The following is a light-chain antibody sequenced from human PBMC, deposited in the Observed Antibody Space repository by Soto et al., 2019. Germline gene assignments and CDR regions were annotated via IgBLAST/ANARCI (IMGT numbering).Light chain of an antibody. Sequence: QSALTQPASVSGSPGQSITISCTGTSSDVGGYNYVSWYQQHPGKAPKLMIYDVSNRPSGVSNRFSGSKSGNTASLTISGLQAEDEADYYRGSYTSSSTWVFGGGTKLTVL. CDR3: GSYTSSSTWV. CDR1: SSDVGGYNY. J-gene: IGLJ3*02. V-gene: IGLV2-14*01. CDR2: DVS.